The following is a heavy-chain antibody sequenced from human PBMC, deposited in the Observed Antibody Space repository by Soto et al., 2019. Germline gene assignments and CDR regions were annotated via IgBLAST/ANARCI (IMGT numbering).Heavy chain of an antibody. J-gene: IGHJ5*02. D-gene: IGHD6-6*01. CDR2: INAGNGNT. CDR3: ARASSSSHPLLLWFDP. V-gene: IGHV1-3*01. Sequence: ASVKVSCKASGYTFTSYAMHWVRQAPGQRLEWMGWINAGNGNTKYSQKFQGRVTITRDTSASTAYMELSSLRSEDTAVYYCARASSSSHPLLLWFDPWGQGTLVTVSS. CDR1: GYTFTSYA.